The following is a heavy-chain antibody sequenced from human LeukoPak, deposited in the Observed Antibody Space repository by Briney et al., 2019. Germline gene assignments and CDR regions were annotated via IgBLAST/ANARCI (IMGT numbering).Heavy chain of an antibody. D-gene: IGHD5-12*01. CDR2: IIPVLGIT. J-gene: IGHJ4*02. Sequence: ASVKVSCKASGGSFNNFAISWVRQAPGQGLEWMRRIIPVLGITNHAQKLQGRVTITADISASTAYVELSSLRAEDTAVYYCATSRGYSSGFFSEYWGQGTLVTVSS. CDR1: GGSFNNFA. V-gene: IGHV1-69*04. CDR3: ATSRGYSSGFFSEY.